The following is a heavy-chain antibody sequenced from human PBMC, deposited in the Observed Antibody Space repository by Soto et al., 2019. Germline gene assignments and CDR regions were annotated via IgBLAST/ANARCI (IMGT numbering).Heavy chain of an antibody. V-gene: IGHV1-69*13. CDR1: GGTFSSYA. D-gene: IGHD2-21*02. CDR3: ARDHSYCGGDCYQGGMDV. J-gene: IGHJ6*02. Sequence: ASVKVSCKASGGTFSSYAISWVRQAPGQGLEWMGGIIPIFGTANYAQKFQGRVTITADESTSTAYMELSSLRSEDTAVYYCARDHSYCGGDCYQGGMDVWGQGTKVTVYS. CDR2: IIPIFGTA.